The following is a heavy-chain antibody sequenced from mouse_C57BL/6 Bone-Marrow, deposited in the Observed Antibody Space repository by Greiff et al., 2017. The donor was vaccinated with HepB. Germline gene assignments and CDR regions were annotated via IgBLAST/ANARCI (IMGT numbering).Heavy chain of an antibody. CDR3: TTYYYGSRILAR. CDR2: IDPENGDT. V-gene: IGHV14-4*01. CDR1: GFNIKDDY. Sequence: EVKLQESGAELVRPGASVKLSCTASGFNIKDDYMHWVKQRPEQGLEWIGWIDPENGDTVYASKFQGKATITADTSSNTAYLQLSSLTSEDTAVYYCTTYYYGSRILARWGQGTTLTVSS. J-gene: IGHJ2*01. D-gene: IGHD1-1*01.